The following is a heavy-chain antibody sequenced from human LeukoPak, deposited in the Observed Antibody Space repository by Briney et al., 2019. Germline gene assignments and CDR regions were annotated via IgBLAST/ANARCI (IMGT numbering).Heavy chain of an antibody. CDR1: GGSFSGYY. J-gene: IGHJ6*03. Sequence: SETLSLTCAVYGGSFSGYYWSWIRQPPGKGLEWIGEINHSGSTNYNPSLKSRVTISVDTSKNQFSLKLSSVTAADTAVYYCERRSKGVVVATYIEYYYYMDVWGKGTTVTISS. CDR2: INHSGST. CDR3: ERRSKGVVVATYIEYYYYMDV. V-gene: IGHV4-34*01. D-gene: IGHD2-15*01.